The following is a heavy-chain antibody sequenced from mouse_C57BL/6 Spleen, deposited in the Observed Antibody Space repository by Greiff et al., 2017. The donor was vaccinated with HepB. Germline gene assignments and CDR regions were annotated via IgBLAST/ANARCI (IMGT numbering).Heavy chain of an antibody. CDR3: ARFYYYEGDY. D-gene: IGHD1-1*01. Sequence: VQLQQSGPELVKPGASVKISCKASGYAFSSSWMNWVKQRPGKGLEWIGRIYPGDGDTNYNGKFKGKATLTADKSSSTADMQLSSLTSEESAVYFCARFYYYEGDYWGQGTTLTVSS. CDR1: GYAFSSSW. CDR2: IYPGDGDT. V-gene: IGHV1-82*01. J-gene: IGHJ2*01.